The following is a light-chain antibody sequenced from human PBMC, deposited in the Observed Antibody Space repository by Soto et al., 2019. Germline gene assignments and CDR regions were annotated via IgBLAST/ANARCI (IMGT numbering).Light chain of an antibody. Sequence: IQLTQSPSSLSASVGDRVSFTCRASQGIRNDLAWFQQKAGRAPRLLIYGASSLQSGVPSRFSGSGYGTEFTLTISSLQPEDFATYYCLQDYNYPLTFGGGTKVDIK. CDR2: GAS. CDR3: LQDYNYPLT. CDR1: QGIRND. V-gene: IGKV1-6*01. J-gene: IGKJ4*01.